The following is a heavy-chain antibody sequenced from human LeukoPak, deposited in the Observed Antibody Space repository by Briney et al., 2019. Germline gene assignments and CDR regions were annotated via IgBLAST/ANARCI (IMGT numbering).Heavy chain of an antibody. D-gene: IGHD5-18*01. J-gene: IGHJ5*02. CDR3: AKGPIGSYGNGWFDP. CDR2: ISWNSGSI. Sequence: GGSLTRSCAVSGLTFDDFATQWVRHAPGKGLEWVSGISWNSGSIAYADSVKGRFTIYRDNAKNSLYLQMNSLRAEDMTLYYCAKGPIGSYGNGWFDPWGQGTLVTVSS. CDR1: GLTFDDFA. V-gene: IGHV3-9*03.